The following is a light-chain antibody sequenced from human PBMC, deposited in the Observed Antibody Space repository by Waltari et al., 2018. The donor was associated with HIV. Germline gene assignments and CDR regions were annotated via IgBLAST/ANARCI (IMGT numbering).Light chain of an antibody. J-gene: IGKJ3*01. V-gene: IGKV3-15*01. CDR3: QQYDNWPLFT. CDR2: GAS. Sequence: EIVMTQSPVTLSVSPGDRVTLSCRASQSVSRSLAWYMQRPGQTPKLVIYGASTRATGVPARFRGSGSGTEFTLTISSLQSEDFAVYYCQQYDNWPLFTFVPGTKVDVK. CDR1: QSVSRS.